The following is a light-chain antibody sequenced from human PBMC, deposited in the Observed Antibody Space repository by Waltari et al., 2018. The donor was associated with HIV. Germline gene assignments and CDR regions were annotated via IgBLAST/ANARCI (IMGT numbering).Light chain of an antibody. CDR3: QQSYTIPRV. CDR2: EAS. CDR1: QSISSR. Sequence: DIQMTQSPSSLSASVGDRVSITCRTSQSISSRLNWYQQKPGKAPTLLIYEASRLHRWVPSRFSGGGSGTAFIRTISSLQPEDFATYYCQQSYTIPRVFGQGTKVEI. V-gene: IGKV1-39*01. J-gene: IGKJ1*01.